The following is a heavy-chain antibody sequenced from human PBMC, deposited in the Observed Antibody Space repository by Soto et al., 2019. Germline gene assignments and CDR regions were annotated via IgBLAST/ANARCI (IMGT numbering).Heavy chain of an antibody. Sequence: EVQLVESGGGSVQPGRSLRLSCVASGFTFESYAMHWVRQVPGKGLEWVSGISWISGSIGYEDSVKGRFTISRDNAQKSLYLEMNSMRVEDTAFYYCVKDIHEQWLVSHFGYWGQGALVTVSS. CDR1: GFTFESYA. V-gene: IGHV3-9*01. D-gene: IGHD6-19*01. CDR3: VKDIHEQWLVSHFGY. CDR2: ISWISGSI. J-gene: IGHJ4*02.